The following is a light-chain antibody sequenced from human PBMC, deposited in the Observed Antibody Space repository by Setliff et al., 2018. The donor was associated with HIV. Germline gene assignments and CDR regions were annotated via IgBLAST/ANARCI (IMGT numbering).Light chain of an antibody. Sequence: QSVLTQPRSVSGSPGQSVTISCTGTSSDVGGYNYVSWYHQHPGKAPKLMIYDVSQRPSGVPDRFSGSKSGNTASPTISGLQAEDEADYYCCSYAGSFYVFGTGTKVTVL. J-gene: IGLJ1*01. V-gene: IGLV2-11*01. CDR3: CSYAGSFYV. CDR2: DVS. CDR1: SSDVGGYNY.